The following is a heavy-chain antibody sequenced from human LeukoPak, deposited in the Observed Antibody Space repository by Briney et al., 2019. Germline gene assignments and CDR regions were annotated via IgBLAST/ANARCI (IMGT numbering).Heavy chain of an antibody. Sequence: PSGTLSLTCTVSGGSISSYYWSWIRQPPGKGLEWIGYIYYSGSTNYNPSLKSRVTISVDTSKNQFSLKLSSVTAADTAVYYCARDSGGRDAFDIWGQGTMVTVSS. CDR2: IYYSGST. CDR1: GGSISSYY. CDR3: ARDSGGRDAFDI. V-gene: IGHV4-59*01. J-gene: IGHJ3*02. D-gene: IGHD3-10*01.